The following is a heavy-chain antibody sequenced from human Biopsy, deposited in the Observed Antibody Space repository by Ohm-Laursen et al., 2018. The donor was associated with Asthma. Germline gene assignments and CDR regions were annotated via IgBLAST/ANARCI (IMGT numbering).Heavy chain of an antibody. CDR1: GASIKTDDHY. D-gene: IGHD6-19*01. CDR3: ARASVAASSNWFDP. CDR2: IHYSGST. Sequence: TLSLTCTVSGASIKTDDHYWSWLRQPPGKGLEWFGFIHYSGSTSYNPSLKGGVTISVDTSKNQVSLKLSSVTAADTAVYYCARASVAASSNWFDPWGQGTLVTVSS. J-gene: IGHJ5*02. V-gene: IGHV4-30-4*01.